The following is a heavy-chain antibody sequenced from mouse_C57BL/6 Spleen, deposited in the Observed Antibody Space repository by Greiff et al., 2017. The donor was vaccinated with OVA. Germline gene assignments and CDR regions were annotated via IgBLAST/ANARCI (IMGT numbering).Heavy chain of an antibody. CDR2: IDPEDGDT. D-gene: IGHD2-4*01. J-gene: IGHJ2*01. CDR1: GFNIKDYY. V-gene: IGHV14-1*01. CDR3: IPGVDYDGDCDY. Sequence: VQLQQSGAELVRPGASVKLSCTASGFNIKDYYMHWVKQRPEQGLEWIGRIDPEDGDTEYAPKFPGKATMTADTSSNTAYLQLSSLTSEDTAVYYCIPGVDYDGDCDYWGQGTTLTVSS.